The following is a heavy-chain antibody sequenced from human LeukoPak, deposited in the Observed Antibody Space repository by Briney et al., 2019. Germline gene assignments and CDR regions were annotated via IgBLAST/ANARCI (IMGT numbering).Heavy chain of an antibody. Sequence: SETLSLTCTVSGGSISSSSYYWGWIRQPPGKGLEWIGSIYYSGSTYYNPSLKSRVTISVDTSKNQFSLKLGSVTAADTAVYYCARPTYSSSWYHAFDIWGQGTMVTVSS. V-gene: IGHV4-39*01. CDR2: IYYSGST. J-gene: IGHJ3*02. CDR1: GGSISSSSYY. D-gene: IGHD6-13*01. CDR3: ARPTYSSSWYHAFDI.